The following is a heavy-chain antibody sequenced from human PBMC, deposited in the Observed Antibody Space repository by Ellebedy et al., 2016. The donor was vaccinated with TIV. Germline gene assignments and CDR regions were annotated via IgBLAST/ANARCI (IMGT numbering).Heavy chain of an antibody. D-gene: IGHD4-23*01. V-gene: IGHV3-7*04. CDR1: GFSFSNYW. Sequence: GGSLRLSCAAAGFSFSNYWMTWVRQAPGKGLEWVANIKKDGSEKNYVDSVKGRFTISRDNAENSLYLQMNSLRAEDTAVYYCARAFNAGNSELLLYWGQGTLVTVSS. J-gene: IGHJ4*02. CDR3: ARAFNAGNSELLLY. CDR2: IKKDGSEK.